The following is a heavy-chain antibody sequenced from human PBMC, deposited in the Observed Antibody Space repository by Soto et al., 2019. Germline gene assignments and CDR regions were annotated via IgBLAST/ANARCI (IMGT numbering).Heavy chain of an antibody. CDR2: IDPSGGIT. CDR1: GYSFTNFH. CDR3: ARDVLGHDTYETIGYYFDH. V-gene: IGHV1-46*01. Sequence: ASVTVSCKASGYSFTNFHIHWVRQAPGQGREWMGMIDPSGGITRYVQRLQGRMTMTRDAPTSTVYMELRSLTAEDTAVYYCARDVLGHDTYETIGYYFDHWGQGTLVTVSS. D-gene: IGHD3-22*01. J-gene: IGHJ4*02.